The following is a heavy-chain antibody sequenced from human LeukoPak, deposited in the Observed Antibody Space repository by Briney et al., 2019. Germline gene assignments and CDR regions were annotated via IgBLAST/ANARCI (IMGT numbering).Heavy chain of an antibody. CDR3: TALAGAEVTNWFDP. D-gene: IGHD1-26*01. Sequence: SRTLSLTCTASGGSISSGGYYWSWIRQHPGKGLEWIGHIYYSGSTYYNPSLKSRVTISVDTSKNQFSLKLSSVTAADTAVYYCTALAGAEVTNWFDPWGQGTLVTVSS. J-gene: IGHJ5*02. CDR2: IYYSGST. CDR1: GGSISSGGYY. V-gene: IGHV4-31*03.